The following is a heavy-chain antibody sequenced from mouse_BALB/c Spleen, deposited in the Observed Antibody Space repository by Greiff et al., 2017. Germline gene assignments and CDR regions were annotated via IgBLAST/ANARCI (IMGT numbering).Heavy chain of an antibody. CDR1: GYTFTDYW. CDR2: IDTSDSYT. Sequence: VKLQQPGAELVMPGASVKMSCKASGYTFTDYWMHWVKQRPGQGLEWIGAIDTSDSYTSYNQKFKGKATLTVDESSSTAYMQLSSLTSEDSAVYYCARGDLRGAMDYWGQGTSVTVSS. CDR3: ARGDLRGAMDY. V-gene: IGHV1-69*01. D-gene: IGHD1-1*01. J-gene: IGHJ4*01.